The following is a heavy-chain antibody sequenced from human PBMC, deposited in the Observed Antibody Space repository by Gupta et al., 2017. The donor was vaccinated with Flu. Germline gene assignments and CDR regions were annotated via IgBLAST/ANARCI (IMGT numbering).Heavy chain of an antibody. CDR3: ARGHWDK. J-gene: IGHJ4*02. D-gene: IGHD1-26*01. CDR2: ISSRGDI. Sequence: EVQLVVFGGFLVQPGGLLRLSSVAAGFIFNGQDMSWVRHAPGRGREWISFISSRGDIYYGDTVRGRFTISRDNTKNSLYLQMSGLRGEDMALYYCARGHWDKWGQGTQVTVSS. CDR1: GFIFNGQD. V-gene: IGHV3-48*03.